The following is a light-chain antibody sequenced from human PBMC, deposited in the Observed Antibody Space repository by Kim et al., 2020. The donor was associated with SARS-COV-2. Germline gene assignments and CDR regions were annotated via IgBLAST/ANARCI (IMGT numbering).Light chain of an antibody. J-gene: IGLJ3*02. V-gene: IGLV1-51*01. Sequence: QSVLTQPPSVSAAPGQKVTISCSGSSSNIGNNYVSWYQQLPGTAPKLLIYDNNKRPSGIPDRFSGSKSGTSATLGITGLQTGDEADYYCGTWDSSLSAGVVGGGNQLTVL. CDR2: DNN. CDR1: SSNIGNNY. CDR3: GTWDSSLSAGV.